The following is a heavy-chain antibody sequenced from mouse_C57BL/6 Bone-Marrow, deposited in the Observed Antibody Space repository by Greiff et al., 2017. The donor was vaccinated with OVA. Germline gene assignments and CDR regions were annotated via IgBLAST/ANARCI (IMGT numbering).Heavy chain of an antibody. V-gene: IGHV1-64*01. D-gene: IGHD2-5*01. CDR2: IHPNSGST. CDR1: GYTFTSYW. CDR3: ARRGYYSKNYFDY. J-gene: IGHJ2*01. Sequence: QVQLQQPGAELVKPGASVKLSCKASGYTFTSYWMHWVKQRPGQGLEWIGMIHPNSGSTNYNEKFKGKATLTADKSSSTAYMELRSLTSEDSAVYFCARRGYYSKNYFDYWGQGTTLTVSS.